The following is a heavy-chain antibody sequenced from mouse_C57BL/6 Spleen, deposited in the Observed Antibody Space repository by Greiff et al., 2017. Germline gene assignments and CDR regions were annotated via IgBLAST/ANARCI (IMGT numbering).Heavy chain of an antibody. CDR2: ISSGGDYI. CDR1: GFTFSSYA. D-gene: IGHD3-3*01. J-gene: IGHJ1*03. Sequence: EVMLVESGEGLVKPGGSLKLSCAASGFTFSSYAMSWVRQTPEKRLEWVAYISSGGDYIYYADTVKGRFTISRDNARNTLYLQMSSLKSEDTAMYYCTREKGRDWYFDVWGTGTTVTVSS. V-gene: IGHV5-9-1*02. CDR3: TREKGRDWYFDV.